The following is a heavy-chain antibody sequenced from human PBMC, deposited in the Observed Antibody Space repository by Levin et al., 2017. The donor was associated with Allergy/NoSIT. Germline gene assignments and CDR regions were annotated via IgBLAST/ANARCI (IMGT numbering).Heavy chain of an antibody. Sequence: VASVKVSCKASGGTFSSYAISWVRQAPGQGLEWMGRIIPILGIANYAQKFQGRVTITADKSTSTAYMELSSLRSEDTAVYYCAREDPDSSGSIDYWGQGTLVTVSS. V-gene: IGHV1-69*04. J-gene: IGHJ4*02. CDR1: GGTFSSYA. CDR3: AREDPDSSGSIDY. D-gene: IGHD3-22*01. CDR2: IIPILGIA.